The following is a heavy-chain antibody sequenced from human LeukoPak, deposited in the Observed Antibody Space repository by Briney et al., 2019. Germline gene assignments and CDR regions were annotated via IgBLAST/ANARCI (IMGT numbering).Heavy chain of an antibody. V-gene: IGHV3-30*18. CDR1: GFTFSNYD. Sequence: PGRSLRLSCAASGFTFSNYDMHWVRQDPGKGLEWVVVISYDGTNKYYADSVKGRFTISRDNSKNTLHLQMNSLRAEDTAVYYCAKDDRGNEAPFDYWGQGSLVTVSS. CDR2: ISYDGTNK. CDR3: AKDDRGNEAPFDY. J-gene: IGHJ4*02.